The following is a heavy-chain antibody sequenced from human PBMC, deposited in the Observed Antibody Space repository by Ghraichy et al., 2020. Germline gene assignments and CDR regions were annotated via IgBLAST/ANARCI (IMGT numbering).Heavy chain of an antibody. Sequence: ALRLSCAASGFTFISYGIHWVRQAPGKGLEWVAVIWYDGSKKYYADSVKGRFTISRDNSRNTLYLQMNSLRDEDTAVYYCARDRSGYGDGVDYWGQGTLVTVSS. CDR2: IWYDGSKK. V-gene: IGHV3-33*01. CDR1: GFTFISYG. CDR3: ARDRSGYGDGVDY. J-gene: IGHJ4*02. D-gene: IGHD4-17*01.